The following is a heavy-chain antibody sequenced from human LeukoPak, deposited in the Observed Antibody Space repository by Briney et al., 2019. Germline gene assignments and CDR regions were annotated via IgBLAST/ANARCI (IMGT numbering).Heavy chain of an antibody. J-gene: IGHJ4*02. Sequence: AGGSLRLSCAASGFTFSTYGMRWVRQAPGKGLEWVAIVWADGSKKYYADFVKGRFTISRDNSQNMLYLQMNSLRAEDTAVYYCARDLVLAAGTSKYWGQGTLVTVSS. CDR1: GFTFSTYG. CDR3: ARDLVLAAGTSKY. V-gene: IGHV3-33*01. CDR2: VWADGSKK. D-gene: IGHD6-13*01.